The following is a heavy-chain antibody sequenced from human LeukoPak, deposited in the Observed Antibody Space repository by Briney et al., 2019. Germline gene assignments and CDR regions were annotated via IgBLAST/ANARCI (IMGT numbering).Heavy chain of an antibody. CDR2: ISGSGGST. CDR3: AKVVFRGWGFQGDAFDI. CDR1: GFAASGFTFSTFG. D-gene: IGHD3-16*01. Sequence: PGGSLRLSCAASGFAASGFTFSTFGMSWVRQAPGKGLEWVSAISGSGGSTYYADSVKGRFTISRDNSKNTLYLQMNSLRAEDTAVYYCAKVVFRGWGFQGDAFDIWGQGTMVTVSS. V-gene: IGHV3-23*01. J-gene: IGHJ3*02.